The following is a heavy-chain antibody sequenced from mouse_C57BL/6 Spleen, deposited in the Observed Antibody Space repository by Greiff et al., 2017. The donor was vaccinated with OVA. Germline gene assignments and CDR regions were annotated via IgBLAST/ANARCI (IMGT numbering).Heavy chain of an antibody. CDR2: IDPSDSET. V-gene: IGHV1-52*01. CDR3: GRKDWENYAMDY. D-gene: IGHD4-1*01. CDR1: GYTFTSYW. J-gene: IGHJ4*01. Sequence: VQLQQPGAELVRPGSSVKLSCKASGYTFTSYWMHWVKQRPIQGLEWIGNIDPSDSETHYNQKFKDKATLTVDKSSSTAYMQLSSLTSEDSAVYYCGRKDWENYAMDYWGQGTSVTVSS.